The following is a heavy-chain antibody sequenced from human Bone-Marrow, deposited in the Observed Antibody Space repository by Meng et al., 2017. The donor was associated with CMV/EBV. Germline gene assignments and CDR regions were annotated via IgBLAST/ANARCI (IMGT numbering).Heavy chain of an antibody. CDR3: ARESRAHDSWD. CDR2: IYYSGST. Sequence: SETLSLTCTVSGGSISSGDYYWSWIRQPPGKGLEWIGYIYYSGSTYYNPSLKNRVTISVDTSKNQFSLKLSSVTAADTAVYYCARESRAHDSWDWGQGTLVTVYS. CDR1: GGSISSGDYY. V-gene: IGHV4-30-4*08. J-gene: IGHJ4*02. D-gene: IGHD3-3*01.